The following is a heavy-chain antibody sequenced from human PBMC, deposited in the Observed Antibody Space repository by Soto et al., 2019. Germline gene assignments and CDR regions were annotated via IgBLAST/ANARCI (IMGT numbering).Heavy chain of an antibody. Sequence: EVQLVESGGGLVQPGGSLRLSCAASRVTVSSKYMSWVRQAPGKGLEWVSVIYSGGSTYYADSVKGRFTISRDNSKNTLYLQMNSLRAEDTAVYYCARHGYNYGGGYFDYWGQGTLVTVSS. CDR2: IYSGGST. D-gene: IGHD5-18*01. CDR1: RVTVSSKY. J-gene: IGHJ4*02. CDR3: ARHGYNYGGGYFDY. V-gene: IGHV3-66*04.